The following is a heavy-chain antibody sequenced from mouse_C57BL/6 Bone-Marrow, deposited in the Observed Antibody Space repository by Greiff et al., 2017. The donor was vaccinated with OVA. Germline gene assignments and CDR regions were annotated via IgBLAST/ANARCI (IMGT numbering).Heavy chain of an antibody. Sequence: VQLQQSGAELMKPGASVKLSCKASGYTFTGYWIEWVKQRPGHGLEWIGEIIPGSGSTTYNEKFKGKATFTVDKSSNTAYMQLSSLTTEDSAIYYCAREPIYYGNCGFAYWGQGTLVTVSA. CDR2: IIPGSGST. CDR1: GYTFTGYW. J-gene: IGHJ3*01. V-gene: IGHV1-9*01. CDR3: AREPIYYGNCGFAY. D-gene: IGHD2-1*01.